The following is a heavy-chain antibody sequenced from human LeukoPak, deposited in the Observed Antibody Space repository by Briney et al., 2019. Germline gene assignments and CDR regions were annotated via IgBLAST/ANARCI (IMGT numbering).Heavy chain of an antibody. D-gene: IGHD3-10*02. V-gene: IGHV3-48*01. CDR3: VRDVRSLMDV. CDR1: GFTFSIYW. J-gene: IGHJ6*02. CDR2: ISSDSRTM. Sequence: GGSLRLSCAASGFTFSIYWMSWVRQTPAKGLEWISYISSDSRTMYYADSVKGRFTISRDNAKNSLSLQMSSLRAEDTAVYYCVRDVRSLMDVWGQGTTVTVSS.